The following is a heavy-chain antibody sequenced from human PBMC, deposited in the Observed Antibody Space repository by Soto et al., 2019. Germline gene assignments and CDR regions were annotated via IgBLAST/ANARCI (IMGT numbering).Heavy chain of an antibody. CDR3: AGAHYCSSTSCYIHDAFDI. Sequence: EVQLVESGGGLVQPGGSLRLSCAASGFTVSSNYMSWVRQAPGKGLEWVSVIYSGGSTYYADSVKGRFTISRHNSKNTLYLQMNSLRAEDTAVYYCAGAHYCSSTSCYIHDAFDIWCQGTMVTVSS. J-gene: IGHJ3*02. CDR2: IYSGGST. CDR1: GFTVSSNY. V-gene: IGHV3-53*04. D-gene: IGHD2-2*01.